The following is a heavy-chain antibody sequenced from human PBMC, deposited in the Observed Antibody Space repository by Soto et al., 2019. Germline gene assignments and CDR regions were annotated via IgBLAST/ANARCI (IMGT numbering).Heavy chain of an antibody. J-gene: IGHJ4*02. CDR1: GGSISSGDYY. D-gene: IGHD2-15*01. V-gene: IGHV4-30-4*08. CDR3: ARYCSGGSCYEGRSSLFDY. CDR2: IYYNGNT. Sequence: SETLSLTCTVSGGSISSGDYYWSWIRQLPGKDLEWIAYIYYNGNTYYTPSLKSRATISLDTSRNQFFLNLSSVTAADTAVYYCARYCSGGSCYEGRSSLFDYWGQGTLVTVSS.